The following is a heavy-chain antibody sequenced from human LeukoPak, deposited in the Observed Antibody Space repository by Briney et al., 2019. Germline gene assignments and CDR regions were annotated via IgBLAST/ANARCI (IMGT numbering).Heavy chain of an antibody. V-gene: IGHV3-74*01. D-gene: IGHD3-10*01. CDR2: INNDGSRT. J-gene: IGHJ4*02. CDR3: GKDRTGTYTLDY. Sequence: GGPLRLSCEASGLTFSSYWMHWVRRAPGKGLVWVSRINNDGSRTSYADSVKGRFTISRDNSKNTLNLQMNSLRAEDTAVYYCGKDRTGTYTLDYWGQGTLVTVSS. CDR1: GLTFSSYW.